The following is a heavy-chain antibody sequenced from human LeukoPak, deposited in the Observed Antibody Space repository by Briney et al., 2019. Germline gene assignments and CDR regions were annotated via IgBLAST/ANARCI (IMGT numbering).Heavy chain of an antibody. CDR2: IYYSGST. D-gene: IGHD1-26*01. Sequence: ASETLSLTCTVSGGSISSGDYYWSWIRQPPGKGLEWIGYIYYSGSTYYNPSLKSRVTISVDTSKNQFSLKLSSVTAADTAVYYCARGLVGATTPFDYWGQGTLVTVSS. CDR1: GGSISSGDYY. V-gene: IGHV4-30-4*02. CDR3: ARGLVGATTPFDY. J-gene: IGHJ4*02.